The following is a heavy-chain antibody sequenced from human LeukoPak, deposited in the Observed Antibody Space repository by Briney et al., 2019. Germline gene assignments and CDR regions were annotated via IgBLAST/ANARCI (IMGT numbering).Heavy chain of an antibody. V-gene: IGHV4-39*01. J-gene: IGHJ1*01. CDR3: ARQWYSCSWYDLGYFQH. D-gene: IGHD6-13*01. CDR1: GGSISSSSYY. Sequence: SETLSLTCTVSGGSISSSSYYWGWICQPPGKGLEWIGSIYYSGSTYYNPSLKSRVTISVDTSKNQFSLKLSSVTAADTAVYYCARQWYSCSWYDLGYFQHWGQGTLVTVSS. CDR2: IYYSGST.